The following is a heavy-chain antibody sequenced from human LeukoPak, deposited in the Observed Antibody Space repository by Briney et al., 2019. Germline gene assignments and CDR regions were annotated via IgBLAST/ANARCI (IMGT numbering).Heavy chain of an antibody. CDR1: GFTFSSYA. V-gene: IGHV3-23*01. D-gene: IGHD5-18*01. CDR2: ISGSGGST. CDR3: AKDVGGHYSYGLYYFDY. Sequence: PGGSLRLSCAASGFTFSSYAMSWVRQAPGKGLEWVSAISGSGGSTYYADSVKGRFTISRDNSKNTLYLQMNSLRAEDTAVYYCAKDVGGHYSYGLYYFDYWGQGTLVTVSS. J-gene: IGHJ4*02.